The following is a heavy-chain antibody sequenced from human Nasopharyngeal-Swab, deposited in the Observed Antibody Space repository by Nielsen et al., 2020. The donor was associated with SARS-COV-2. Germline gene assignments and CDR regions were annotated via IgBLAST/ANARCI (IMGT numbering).Heavy chain of an antibody. D-gene: IGHD6-19*01. CDR1: GLVFRSSL. CDR2: ISPSGNYV. Sequence: GESLKISCASSGLVFRSSLIFLFRQAPGKGLEWFSSISPSGNYVFYEDSVKCRFTISRQNAKNTLYLQMNSLRVEDTSVYYCARETAVAGDYYCEYWGQGTLVAVSS. J-gene: IGHJ4*02. CDR3: ARETAVAGDYYCEY. V-gene: IGHV3-21*01.